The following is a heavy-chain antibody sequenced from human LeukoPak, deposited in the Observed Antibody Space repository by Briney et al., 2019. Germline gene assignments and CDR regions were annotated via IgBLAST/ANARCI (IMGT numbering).Heavy chain of an antibody. J-gene: IGHJ6*03. V-gene: IGHV4-59*01. CDR3: ARVRDIGYCSSTSCCPNYYMDV. Sequence: SETLSLTCTVSGGSISSYYWSWIRQPPGKGLEWIGYIYYSGSTNYNPSLKSRVTISVDTSKNQFSLRLSSVAAADTAVYYCARVRDIGYCSSTSCCPNYYMDVWGKGTTVTVSS. CDR2: IYYSGST. CDR1: GGSISSYY. D-gene: IGHD2-2*01.